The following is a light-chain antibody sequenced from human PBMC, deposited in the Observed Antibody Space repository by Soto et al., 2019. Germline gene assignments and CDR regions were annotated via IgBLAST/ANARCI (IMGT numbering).Light chain of an antibody. J-gene: IGKJ4*01. CDR2: GAS. CDR1: QSLSSSY. Sequence: DIVWTQSPGTMSLSPGERATLSCRASQSLSSSYLAWYQQKPGQAPRLLIYGASSRATGIPDRFSGSGSGTDFTLTISRLEPEDFAVYHCQQYDTSPLTFGGGTKVEIK. V-gene: IGKV3-20*01. CDR3: QQYDTSPLT.